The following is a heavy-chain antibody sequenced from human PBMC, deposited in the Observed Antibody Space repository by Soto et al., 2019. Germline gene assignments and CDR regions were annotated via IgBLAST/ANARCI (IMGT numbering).Heavy chain of an antibody. CDR2: IYYLGST. J-gene: IGHJ4*02. V-gene: IGHV4-59*01. D-gene: IGHD3-10*01. CDR3: ARDGYDGSGSPYPAF. CDR1: GGSISSSY. Sequence: PSETLSLTCSVSGGSISSSYWSWIRQPPGKGLEWIGYIYYLGSTDYNPSLKSRVTISVDTSKRQFSLRLTSVTAADTAVYYCARDGYDGSGSPYPAFWGPGTQVTVSS.